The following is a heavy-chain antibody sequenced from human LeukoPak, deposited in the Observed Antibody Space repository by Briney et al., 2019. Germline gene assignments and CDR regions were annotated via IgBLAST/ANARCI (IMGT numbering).Heavy chain of an antibody. CDR3: AKEGGISFDY. D-gene: IGHD2-15*01. CDR2: ITPIFGTA. J-gene: IGHJ4*02. Sequence: GSSVKVSCKVSGGTFSSYAISWVRQAPGQGLEWMGGITPIFGTANYAQKFQGRVTITADESTSTAYMELSSLRSEDTAVYYCAKEGGISFDYWGQGTLVTVSS. V-gene: IGHV1-69*01. CDR1: GGTFSSYA.